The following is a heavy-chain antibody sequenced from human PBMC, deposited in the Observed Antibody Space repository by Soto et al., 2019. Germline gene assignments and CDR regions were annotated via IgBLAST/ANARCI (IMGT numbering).Heavy chain of an antibody. Sequence: ASVKVSCKASGYTFTGYYMHWVRQAPGQGLEWMGWINPNSGGTNYAQKFQGWVTMTRDTSISTAYMELSRLRSDDTAVYYCARDTSYSSGWYYDYYYYGMDGWGQGTTVTVAS. CDR2: INPNSGGT. CDR1: GYTFTGYY. J-gene: IGHJ6*02. V-gene: IGHV1-2*04. D-gene: IGHD6-19*01. CDR3: ARDTSYSSGWYYDYYYYGMDG.